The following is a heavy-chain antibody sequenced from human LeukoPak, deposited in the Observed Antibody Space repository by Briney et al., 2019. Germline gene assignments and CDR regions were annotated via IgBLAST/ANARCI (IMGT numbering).Heavy chain of an antibody. J-gene: IGHJ4*02. CDR2: ISYDGTNK. CDR1: GFTFRSYG. CDR3: AREYTGYDAF. Sequence: PGGSLRLSCAVSGFTFRSYGMHWVRQAPGKGLEWVAVISYDGTNKYYADSVRGRFTISRDNSKDTLFLQMNSLRGEDTAVYYCAREYTGYDAFWGQGALVTVSS. V-gene: IGHV3-30*03. D-gene: IGHD5-12*01.